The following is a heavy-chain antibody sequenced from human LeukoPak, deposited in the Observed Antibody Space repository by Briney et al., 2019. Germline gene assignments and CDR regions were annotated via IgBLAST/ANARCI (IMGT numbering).Heavy chain of an antibody. Sequence: SETLSLTCTVSGGSFSDYYWSWIRQPPGKGLEWIGAINHSGSTNYYPALKSRVTISVDTTKNQFSLKLSSVTAADTAVYYCARAYSSSSAGLRYYGMDVWGQGTTVTVSS. CDR2: INHSGST. V-gene: IGHV4-34*01. CDR3: ARAYSSSSAGLRYYGMDV. CDR1: GGSFSDYY. J-gene: IGHJ6*02. D-gene: IGHD6-6*01.